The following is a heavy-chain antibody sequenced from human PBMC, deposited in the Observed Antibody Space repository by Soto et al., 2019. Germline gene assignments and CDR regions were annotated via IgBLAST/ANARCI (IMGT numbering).Heavy chain of an antibody. D-gene: IGHD1-26*01. J-gene: IGHJ4*02. CDR2: IWYDGTNK. V-gene: IGHV3-33*01. CDR1: GFTFSSYA. Sequence: QVQLVESGGGVVQPGRSLRLSCAASGFTFSSYAMHWVRQAPGKGLEWVAVIWYDGTNKYYADSVMGRFTISRDNSKNTLYLQMNSLRAEDTALYYCARAQSRGNYYGDYWGLGTLVTVSS. CDR3: ARAQSRGNYYGDY.